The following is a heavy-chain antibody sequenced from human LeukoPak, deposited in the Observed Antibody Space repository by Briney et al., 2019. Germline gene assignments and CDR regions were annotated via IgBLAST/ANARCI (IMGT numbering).Heavy chain of an antibody. CDR1: GFTVSSNY. CDR3: ARAGNYYDSSGYSH. CDR2: IYSGGST. V-gene: IGHV3-66*02. D-gene: IGHD3-22*01. Sequence: GGSLRLSCAASGFTVSSNYMSWVRQAPGKGLEWGSVIYSGGSTYYADSVKGRFTISRDNSKTTLYLQMNSLRAEDTAVYYCARAGNYYDSSGYSHWGQGTLVTVSS. J-gene: IGHJ4*02.